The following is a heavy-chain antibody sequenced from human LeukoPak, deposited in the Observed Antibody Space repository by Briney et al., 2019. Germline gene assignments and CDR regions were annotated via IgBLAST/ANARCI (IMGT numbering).Heavy chain of an antibody. CDR1: GFILSSNY. Sequence: GGSLRLSCTASGFILSSNYMTWVRQAPGKGLEWVSVIYSDGSTFYADSVKGRFTISRDTSKNKMYLQMNNLRADDTAVYYCARDPQVSCWGQGALVTVSS. CDR3: ARDPQVSC. J-gene: IGHJ4*02. V-gene: IGHV3-53*01. CDR2: IYSDGST.